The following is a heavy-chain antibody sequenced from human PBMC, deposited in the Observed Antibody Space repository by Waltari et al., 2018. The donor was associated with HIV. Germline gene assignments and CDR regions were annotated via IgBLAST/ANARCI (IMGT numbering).Heavy chain of an antibody. CDR2: ISSSSSYI. D-gene: IGHD5-12*01. V-gene: IGHV3-21*01. CDR3: ARDLRLRPTDY. Sequence: EVQLVESGGGLVKPGGSLRLSCAASGFTYSSHSLTWVRQAPGKGREWVSSISSSSSYIYYADSVKGRFTISRDNAKNSLYLQMNSLRAEDTAVYYCARDLRLRPTDYWGQGTLVTVSS. CDR1: GFTYSSHS. J-gene: IGHJ4*02.